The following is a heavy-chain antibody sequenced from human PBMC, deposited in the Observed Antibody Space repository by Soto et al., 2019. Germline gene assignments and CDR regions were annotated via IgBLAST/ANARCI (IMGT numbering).Heavy chain of an antibody. CDR2: IIPMFGTS. J-gene: IGHJ3*02. CDR1: GGTFSNYA. CDR3: ASSVTMVRGVIIPELDAVDI. V-gene: IGHV1-69*13. D-gene: IGHD3-10*01. Sequence: SVKVSCKASGGTFSNYAISWVRQAPGQGLEWVGGIIPMFGTSNYAQNFQGRVSITADESTSTAYMELSSLRSEDTAVYYCASSVTMVRGVIIPELDAVDIWGQGTMVTVSS.